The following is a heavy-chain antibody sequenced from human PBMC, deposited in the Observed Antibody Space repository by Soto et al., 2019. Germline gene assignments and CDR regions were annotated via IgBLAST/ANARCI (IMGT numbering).Heavy chain of an antibody. Sequence: QVQLVQSGAEVKKPGSSVKVSCKASGGTFSIYTINWVRQAPGQGLEWMGGINPIFGIANYAQKFQGRVTITADESTSTAHMELSSLRSDDTAVYYCARDYGHDCSGGNCYFYFWGQGTLVTVSS. D-gene: IGHD2-15*01. J-gene: IGHJ4*02. V-gene: IGHV1-69*01. CDR2: INPIFGIA. CDR1: GGTFSIYT. CDR3: ARDYGHDCSGGNCYFYF.